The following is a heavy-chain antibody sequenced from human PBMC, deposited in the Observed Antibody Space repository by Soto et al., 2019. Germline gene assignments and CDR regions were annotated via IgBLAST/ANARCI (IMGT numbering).Heavy chain of an antibody. Sequence: SQTLSLTCVISGDTVSSNFAAWNWIRQCPSIGLEWLGRTYYRSKWYYDYGVSVKSRITINPDTSKNQFSLQLNSVTPEDTAVYYCARDQWQQLTWFDPWGPGTLVTVSS. J-gene: IGHJ5*02. CDR1: GDTVSSNFAA. CDR3: ARDQWQQLTWFDP. D-gene: IGHD6-13*01. V-gene: IGHV6-1*01. CDR2: TYYRSKWYY.